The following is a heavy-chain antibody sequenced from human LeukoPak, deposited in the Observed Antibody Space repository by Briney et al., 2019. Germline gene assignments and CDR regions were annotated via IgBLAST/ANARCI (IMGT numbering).Heavy chain of an antibody. CDR3: ARGLGTNYGGYCSGGSCPFY. CDR2: IYSGGST. Sequence: GGSLRLSCEASGFTFSSYWMHWVRQAPGKGLEWVSVIYSGGSTYFADSVKGRFTISRDISKNTVYLQMNSLRVEDTAVYYCARGLGTNYGGYCSGGSCPFYWGQGTLVTVSS. J-gene: IGHJ4*02. CDR1: GFTFSSYW. V-gene: IGHV3-66*01. D-gene: IGHD2-15*01.